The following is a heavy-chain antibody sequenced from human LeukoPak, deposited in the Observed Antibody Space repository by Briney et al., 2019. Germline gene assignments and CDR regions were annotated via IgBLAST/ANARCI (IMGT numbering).Heavy chain of an antibody. V-gene: IGHV1-2*02. D-gene: IGHD2-2*01. CDR3: ARSQSFYCSSTSCYPDY. J-gene: IGHJ4*02. Sequence: ASVKVSCKASGYTFTDHFMQWVRHAPGQGLEWMGWISPNSGGTNYAQKFQGRVTMTRDTPISTAYMELSRLRSDDTAVYYCARSQSFYCSSTSCYPDYWGQGTLVTVSS. CDR1: GYTFTDHF. CDR2: ISPNSGGT.